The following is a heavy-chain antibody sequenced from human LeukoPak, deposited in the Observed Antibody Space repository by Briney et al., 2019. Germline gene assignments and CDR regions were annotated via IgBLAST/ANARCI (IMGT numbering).Heavy chain of an antibody. CDR3: ARYGSGWNFYY. D-gene: IGHD6-19*01. J-gene: IGHJ4*02. CDR2: INPSGGST. Sequence: GASVKVSCKASGYTFTSYYMHWVRQAPGQGLEWMGIINPSGGSTSYAQKFQGRVTMTRDTSTSTVYMELSSLSSEDTALYYCARYGSGWNFYYWGQGTLVTVSS. V-gene: IGHV1-46*01. CDR1: GYTFTSYY.